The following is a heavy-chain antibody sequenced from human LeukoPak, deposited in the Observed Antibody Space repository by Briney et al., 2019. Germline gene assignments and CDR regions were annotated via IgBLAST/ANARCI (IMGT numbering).Heavy chain of an antibody. CDR1: RYSISSSYY. CDR2: IHTSGST. D-gene: IGHD3-22*01. CDR3: ARDRYYYDSSARYFDY. V-gene: IGHV4-4*07. Sequence: SETLSLICSVSRYSISSSYYWSWIRQPAGKGLEWIGRIHTSGSTNYSPSLKSRVTMSVDTSKNQFSLKLSSVTAADTAVYYCARDRYYYDSSARYFDYWGQGTLVTVSS. J-gene: IGHJ4*02.